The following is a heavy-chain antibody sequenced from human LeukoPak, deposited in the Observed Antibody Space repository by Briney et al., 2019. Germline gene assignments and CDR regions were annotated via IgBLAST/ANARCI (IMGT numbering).Heavy chain of an antibody. J-gene: IGHJ4*02. Sequence: GGSRRLSCAVSGFNLNSYAMHWVRQAPGKGLEWVAVIRHDETNSFYAGSVQGRFTISRDTSKKLLYLQMNSLRVEDTAVHYCAKEYTPSSPLGELDSWGQGTLVTVSS. V-gene: IGHV3-30*02. D-gene: IGHD6-6*01. CDR1: GFNLNSYA. CDR3: AKEYTPSSPLGELDS. CDR2: IRHDETNS.